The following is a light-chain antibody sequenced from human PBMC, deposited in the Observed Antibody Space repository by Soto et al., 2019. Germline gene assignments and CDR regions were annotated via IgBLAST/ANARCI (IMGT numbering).Light chain of an antibody. CDR2: RAS. CDR1: QSISIN. J-gene: IGKJ1*01. Sequence: EMVMTQSPATLSVSPGERVTLSCRASQSISINLAWYQQKPGQAPRVLIFRASTRATGIPPRFSGSGSGTEFTLTISNLQSEDFAVYYCQQYNNCPPWTFGQGTKVEIK. CDR3: QQYNNCPPWT. V-gene: IGKV3-15*01.